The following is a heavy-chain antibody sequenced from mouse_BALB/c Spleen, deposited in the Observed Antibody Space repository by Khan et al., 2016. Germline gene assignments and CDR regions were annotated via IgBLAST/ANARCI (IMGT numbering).Heavy chain of an antibody. V-gene: IGHV5-12-1*01. CDR3: AKHGGGLAY. J-gene: IGHJ3*01. CDR2: ISSGGGGT. Sequence: EVELVESGGGLVKPGGSLKLSCAASGFAFSSYDMSWVRQTPEKRLEWVAYISSGGGGTYYPDTVKGRFTISRDNAKNTLYLQMSSLKSEDTAMYCCAKHGGGLAYWGQGTLVTVSA. CDR1: GFAFSSYD.